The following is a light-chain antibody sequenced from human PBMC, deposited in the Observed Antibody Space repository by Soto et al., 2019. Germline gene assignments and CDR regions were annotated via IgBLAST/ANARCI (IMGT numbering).Light chain of an antibody. CDR3: QQSYSTLSWT. J-gene: IGKJ1*01. CDR2: TAS. Sequence: DIQMTQSPSSLSASVGDRVTITCRASQSITNYLNWYQQKSGKAPKLLIYTASNLQSGVSSRFSGSGFGTDFTLTISSLQPEDFATYYCQQSYSTLSWTFGQGTKVEIK. CDR1: QSITNY. V-gene: IGKV1-39*01.